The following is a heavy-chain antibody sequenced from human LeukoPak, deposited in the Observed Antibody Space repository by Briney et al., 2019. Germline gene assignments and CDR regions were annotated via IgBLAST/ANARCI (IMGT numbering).Heavy chain of an antibody. CDR3: ARDQEAFDY. Sequence: ASVKVSCKASGYSFTSNYIHWVRQAPGQGLEWMGMIYPRDGSTGYAQKFQGRVTVTRDTSTSTVHMELSGLRSEDTAVYYCARDQEAFDYWGQGTLVTVSS. V-gene: IGHV1-46*01. CDR2: IYPRDGST. J-gene: IGHJ4*02. CDR1: GYSFTSNY.